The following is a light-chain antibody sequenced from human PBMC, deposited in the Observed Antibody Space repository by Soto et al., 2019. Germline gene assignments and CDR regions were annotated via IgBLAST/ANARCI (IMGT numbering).Light chain of an antibody. V-gene: IGKV1D-16*01. J-gene: IGKJ4*01. CDR2: GAS. CDR1: QDISSW. CDR3: QPNSNYPLT. Sequence: DIQMTQSPSSLSASVGDRVTITCRASQDISSWLAWYQQKPEKAPKSLIYGASTLQSGVPSRFGGSRSGTEFTLTISSLQPEDFATYYCQPNSNYPLTFGGGTRVEIK.